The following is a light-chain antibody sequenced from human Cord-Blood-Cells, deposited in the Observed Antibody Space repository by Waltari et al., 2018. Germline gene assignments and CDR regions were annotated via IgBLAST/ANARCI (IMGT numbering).Light chain of an antibody. J-gene: IGKJ5*01. V-gene: IGKV3-15*01. CDR1: QSVSSN. CDR3: QQYNNRPIT. Sequence: EIVMTQSPATLSVSPGERATLSCRASQSVSSNLAWYQQKPGQAPRLLIYGASTGATGIPARFSGSGSGTEFTLTISSLQSEDFAVYYCQQYNNRPITFGQGTRLEIK. CDR2: GAS.